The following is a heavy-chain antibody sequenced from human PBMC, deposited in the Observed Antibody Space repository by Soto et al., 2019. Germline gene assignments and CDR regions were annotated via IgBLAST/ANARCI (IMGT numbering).Heavy chain of an antibody. J-gene: IGHJ5*01. CDR2: TYYRSKWEN. CDR3: ARLIGNSWLDS. V-gene: IGHV6-1*01. Sequence: PSQTLSLTCAISGDSVSTNSATWDWIRQSPSRGLEWLGRTYYRSKWENDYAVSVKGRISIIPDTTNNRLSLQLNSVSPDDTAVYYCARLIGNSWLDSWGQGTLVTSPQ. CDR1: GDSVSTNSAT.